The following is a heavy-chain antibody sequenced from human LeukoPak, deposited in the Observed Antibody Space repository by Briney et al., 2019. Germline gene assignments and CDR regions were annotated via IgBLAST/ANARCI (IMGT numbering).Heavy chain of an antibody. D-gene: IGHD4-11*01. CDR1: GFTFSSYW. Sequence: PGGSLRLSCAASGFTFSSYWMHWVRQAPGKGLVWVSRINSDGSSTSYADSVKGRFTISRDNAKNTLYLQMNSLRAEDTAVYYCARDTDRTTEGDYYYYYYMDVWGKGTTVTISS. J-gene: IGHJ6*03. CDR2: INSDGSST. V-gene: IGHV3-74*01. CDR3: ARDTDRTTEGDYYYYYYMDV.